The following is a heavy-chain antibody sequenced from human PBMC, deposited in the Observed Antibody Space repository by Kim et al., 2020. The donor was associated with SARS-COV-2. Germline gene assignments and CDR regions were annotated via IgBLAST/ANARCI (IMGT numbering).Heavy chain of an antibody. CDR2: IWYDGSNK. V-gene: IGHV3-33*01. Sequence: GGSLTLSCAASGFTFSSYGMHWVRQAPGKGLEWVAVIWYDGSNKYYADSVKGRFTISRDNSKNTLYLQMNSLRAEDTAVYYCARSPSFGRPARNYYYGMDVWGQGTTVTVSS. CDR3: ARSPSFGRPARNYYYGMDV. D-gene: IGHD3-3*01. CDR1: GFTFSSYG. J-gene: IGHJ6*02.